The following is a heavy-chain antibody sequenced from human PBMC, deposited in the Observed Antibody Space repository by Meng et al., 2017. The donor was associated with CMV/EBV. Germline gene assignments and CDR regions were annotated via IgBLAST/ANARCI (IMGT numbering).Heavy chain of an antibody. CDR1: GITFSNYW. J-gene: IGHJ4*02. Sequence: GESLKISCAASGITFSNYWMHWVRQVPGKGLLWVSRISPDGTSTAYADSVKGRFTISRDNAKNTLYLQMNSLRVEDTAVYYCARDSEGYCSGGSCYDPGAGYDYWGQGTLVTVSS. D-gene: IGHD2-15*01. V-gene: IGHV3-74*01. CDR3: ARDSEGYCSGGSCYDPGAGYDY. CDR2: ISPDGTST.